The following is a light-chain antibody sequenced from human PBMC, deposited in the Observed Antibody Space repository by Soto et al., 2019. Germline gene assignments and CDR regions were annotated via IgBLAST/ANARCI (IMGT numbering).Light chain of an antibody. CDR3: QQFSSYPLT. CDR1: QTVRNNY. J-gene: IGKJ4*01. Sequence: IVLTQSPGTLSLSPGERATLSCRASQTVRNNYLAWYQQKPGQAPRLLIYDASSRATGIPDRFSGGGSGTDFTLTISGLEPEDFAVYYCQQFSSYPLTVGGGTKGEIK. V-gene: IGKV3-20*01. CDR2: DAS.